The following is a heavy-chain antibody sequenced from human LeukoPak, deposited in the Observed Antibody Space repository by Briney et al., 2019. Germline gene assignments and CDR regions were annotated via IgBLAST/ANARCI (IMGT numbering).Heavy chain of an antibody. D-gene: IGHD6-13*01. J-gene: IGHJ4*02. CDR2: IIPIFGTA. Sequence: ASVKVSCKASGGTFSSYAISWVRQAPGQGLEWKGGIIPIFGTANYAQKFQGRVTITADESTSTAYMELSSLRPEDTAVYYCARDLGYSSSWYVFDYWGQGTLVTVSS. V-gene: IGHV1-69*13. CDR3: ARDLGYSSSWYVFDY. CDR1: GGTFSSYA.